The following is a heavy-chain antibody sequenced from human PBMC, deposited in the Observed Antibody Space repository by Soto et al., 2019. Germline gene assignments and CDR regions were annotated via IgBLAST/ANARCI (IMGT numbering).Heavy chain of an antibody. CDR3: AGWKYGSGLDV. V-gene: IGHV2-5*02. Sequence: QITLKESGPTLVRPTQTLTLTCSFSGFSLNTNGMGVGWIRQPPGKALEWLAFIYWDEDKRYSPSLKTRLTVTTDTTTNEVVPTLANQDPAHTGTDFCAGWKYGSGLDVWGQGTTATVSS. J-gene: IGHJ6*02. CDR1: GFSLNTNGMG. D-gene: IGHD1-7*01. CDR2: IYWDEDK.